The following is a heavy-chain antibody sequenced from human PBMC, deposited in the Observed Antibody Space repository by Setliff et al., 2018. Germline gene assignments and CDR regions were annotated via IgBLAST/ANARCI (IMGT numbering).Heavy chain of an antibody. CDR3: ARDLGYCSRTSCHGDWFDP. D-gene: IGHD2-2*01. CDR1: GYTFTTYA. CDR2: INTNTGSP. J-gene: IGHJ5*02. Sequence: ASVKVSCKASGYTFTTYAIGWMRQAPGQGLEWMGWINTNTGSPNYAQGFTGRSVFSLDTSVNTAYLQISSLKAEDTALYYCARDLGYCSRTSCHGDWFDPWGQGTLVTVSS. V-gene: IGHV7-4-1*02.